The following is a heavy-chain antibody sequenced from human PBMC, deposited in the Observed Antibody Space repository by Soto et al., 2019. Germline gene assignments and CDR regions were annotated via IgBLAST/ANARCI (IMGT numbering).Heavy chain of an antibody. V-gene: IGHV3-30*18. CDR1: GFMFNDYG. CDR2: ISYDGDNK. Sequence: GGSLRLSCEASGFMFNDYGMHWVRQAPGKGLDWVAVISYDGDNKYYAQSVKGRFTISRDNSKNTLFLHMDSLRHEDTAVYHCVKGDLDTAVVNSPDAFDFWGQGTMVTVSS. CDR3: VKGDLDTAVVNSPDAFDF. J-gene: IGHJ3*01. D-gene: IGHD5-18*01.